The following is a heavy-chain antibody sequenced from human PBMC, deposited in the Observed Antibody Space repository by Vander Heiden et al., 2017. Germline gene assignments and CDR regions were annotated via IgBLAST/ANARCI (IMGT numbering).Heavy chain of an antibody. Sequence: EVHLVEPGGGLVKPGGSLTLSCAASGFRFNKAWMNWVRQAPGKGLEWVGRIKSKIDGGTIDDAAPVKGRFTISRDDSKNTIYLQMNSLKTEDTAVYYCTTFYDSSGYYYRAFDYWGQGSLVTVSS. D-gene: IGHD3-22*01. CDR3: TTFYDSSGYYYRAFDY. CDR1: GFRFNKAW. CDR2: IKSKIDGGTI. V-gene: IGHV3-15*07. J-gene: IGHJ4*02.